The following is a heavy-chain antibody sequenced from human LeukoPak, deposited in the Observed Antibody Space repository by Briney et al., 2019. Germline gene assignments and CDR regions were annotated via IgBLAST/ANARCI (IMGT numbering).Heavy chain of an antibody. V-gene: IGHV3-48*03. J-gene: IGHJ4*02. CDR1: GFTFSSYE. Sequence: TGGSLRLSCAASGFTFSSYEMNWVRQAPGKGLEWVSHIGSSGGTIYYADSVKGRFTISRDNAKNSLYLQMNSLRAEDTAVYYCARKGSVYTSSWSCFDCWGQGTLVTVSS. D-gene: IGHD6-13*01. CDR2: IGSSGGTI. CDR3: ARKGSVYTSSWSCFDC.